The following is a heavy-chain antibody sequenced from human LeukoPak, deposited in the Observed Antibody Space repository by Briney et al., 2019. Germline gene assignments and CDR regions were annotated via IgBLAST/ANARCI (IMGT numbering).Heavy chain of an antibody. CDR3: ARDGRVAACPDYYYGMDV. V-gene: IGHV1-2*02. D-gene: IGHD6-6*01. Sequence: ASVKVSCKASGYTFTGYYMHWVRQAPGQGLEWMGWINPNSGGTNYAQKFQGRVTMTRDTSISTAYMELSRLRSDDTAVYYCARDGRVAACPDYYYGMDVWGQGTTVTVSS. CDR1: GYTFTGYY. CDR2: INPNSGGT. J-gene: IGHJ6*02.